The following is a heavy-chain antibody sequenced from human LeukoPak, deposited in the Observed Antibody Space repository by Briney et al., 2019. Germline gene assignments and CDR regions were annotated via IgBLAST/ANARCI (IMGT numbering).Heavy chain of an antibody. CDR1: GFTFSSYA. CDR2: ISGSGGST. Sequence: GGSLRLSCAASGFTFSSYAMSWVRQAPGKGLEWVSAISGSGGSTYYADSVKGRFTISRDNSKNTLYLQMNSLRAEDTAVYYCAKDSCSSTSCYNGADPWGQGSLVTVSS. V-gene: IGHV3-23*01. D-gene: IGHD2-2*02. J-gene: IGHJ5*02. CDR3: AKDSCSSTSCYNGADP.